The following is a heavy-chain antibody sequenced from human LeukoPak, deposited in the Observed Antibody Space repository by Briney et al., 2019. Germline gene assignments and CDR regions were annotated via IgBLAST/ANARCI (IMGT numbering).Heavy chain of an antibody. CDR1: GYTFTSYG. D-gene: IGHD3-10*01. CDR2: INPNSGGT. Sequence: GASVKVSCKASGYTFTSYGISWVRQAPGQGLEWMGWINPNSGGTNYAQKLQGRVTMTTDTSTSTAYMELRSLRSDDTAVYYCARVGDYYGSGSYYNSHYWGQGTLVTVSS. J-gene: IGHJ4*02. CDR3: ARVGDYYGSGSYYNSHY. V-gene: IGHV1-18*01.